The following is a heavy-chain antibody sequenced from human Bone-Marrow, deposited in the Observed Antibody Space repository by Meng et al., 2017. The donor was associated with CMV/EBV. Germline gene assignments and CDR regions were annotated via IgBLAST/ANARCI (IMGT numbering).Heavy chain of an antibody. CDR3: AVTTGTIPSHLDY. V-gene: IGHV1-8*02. J-gene: IGHJ4*02. D-gene: IGHD1-1*01. Sequence: ASVKVSCKASGYTFTSYDINWVRQATGQGLEWMGWMNPNSGNTIYAQKFQGRVTMTEDTSTDTAYMDLSSLRSEDTAVYYCAVTTGTIPSHLDYWGQGTLVTVSS. CDR2: MNPNSGNT. CDR1: GYTFTSYD.